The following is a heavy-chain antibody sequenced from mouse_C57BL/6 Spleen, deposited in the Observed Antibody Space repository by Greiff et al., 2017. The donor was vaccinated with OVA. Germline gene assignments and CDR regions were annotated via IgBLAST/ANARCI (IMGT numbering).Heavy chain of an antibody. V-gene: IGHV1-61*01. CDR3: ARTGSSLYGSSYNYAMDY. CDR2: IYPSDSET. J-gene: IGHJ4*01. Sequence: QVQLQQPGAELVRPGSSVKLSCKASGYTFTSYWMDWVKQRPGQGLEWIGNIYPSDSETHYNQKFKDKATLTVDKSSSTAYMQLSSLTSEDSAVYYCARTGSSLYGSSYNYAMDYWGQGTSVTVSS. D-gene: IGHD1-1*01. CDR1: GYTFTSYW.